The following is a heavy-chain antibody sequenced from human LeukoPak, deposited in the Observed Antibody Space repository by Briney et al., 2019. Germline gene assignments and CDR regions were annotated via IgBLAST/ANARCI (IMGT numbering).Heavy chain of an antibody. CDR1: GYTFTGYS. Sequence: ASVKVSCKASGYTFTGYSMHWVRQAPGQGLEWMGWINPNIGGTNYAQKFQGRVTMTRDTSISTAYMELSRLRSDDTAVYYCARDYYDSSGYWENYYYYGMDVWGQGTTVTVSS. CDR2: INPNIGGT. J-gene: IGHJ6*02. CDR3: ARDYYDSSGYWENYYYYGMDV. V-gene: IGHV1-2*02. D-gene: IGHD3-22*01.